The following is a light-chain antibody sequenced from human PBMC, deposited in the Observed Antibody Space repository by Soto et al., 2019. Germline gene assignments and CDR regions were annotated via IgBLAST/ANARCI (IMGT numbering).Light chain of an antibody. J-gene: IGKJ1*01. CDR3: QQSYITPWT. CDR1: QSIANY. V-gene: IGKV1-39*01. CDR2: AAS. Sequence: DIQMTQSPSSLSTSVGDRVTITCRASQSIANYLNWYQQKPGRVPKLLIYAASRLQSGVPSRFSGSGSGTDFTLTISSLQPEDFATYYCQQSYITPWTFGQGTKAEIK.